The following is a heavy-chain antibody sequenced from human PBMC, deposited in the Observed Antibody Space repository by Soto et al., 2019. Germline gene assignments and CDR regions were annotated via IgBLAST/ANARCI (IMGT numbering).Heavy chain of an antibody. J-gene: IGHJ4*02. V-gene: IGHV4-31*02. Sequence: LILSCAASGFTFSSYAMSWVRQAPGKGLEWIGYIYYSGSTYYNPSLKSRVTISVDTSKNQFSLKLSSVTAADTAVYYCARDDSGVDYWGQGTLITASS. D-gene: IGHD1-26*01. CDR2: IYYSGST. CDR1: GFTFSSYA. CDR3: ARDDSGVDY.